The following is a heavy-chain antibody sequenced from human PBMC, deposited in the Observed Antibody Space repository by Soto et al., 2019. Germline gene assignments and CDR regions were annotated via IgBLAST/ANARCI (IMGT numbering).Heavy chain of an antibody. Sequence: QVQLQESGPGLVKPSETLSLTCSVSGGSISNHYWSWIRQPPGKGLEWIGYIYYNGNTNYNPSLKSPVTMSVDTSRNQIPLKLTTVTAADTAVYFCTRANWYSEYWGQGTLVTVSS. J-gene: IGHJ4*02. D-gene: IGHD7-27*01. CDR3: TRANWYSEY. CDR2: IYYNGNT. V-gene: IGHV4-59*11. CDR1: GGSISNHY.